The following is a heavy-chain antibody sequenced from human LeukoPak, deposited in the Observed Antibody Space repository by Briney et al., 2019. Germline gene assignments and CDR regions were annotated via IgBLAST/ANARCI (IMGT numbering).Heavy chain of an antibody. CDR1: GXSISSSNG. CDR3: ARAMVRGVIDY. V-gene: IGHV4-4*02. D-gene: IGHD3-10*01. Sequence: SETLSLTCAVFGXSISSSNGWSWVRQPPGKGLEWIGEIYHTGSTNYNPSLKSRVTISIDKSKNQFSLKLTSVTAADTAVYYCARAMVRGVIDYWGQGTLVTVSS. CDR2: IYHTGST. J-gene: IGHJ4*02.